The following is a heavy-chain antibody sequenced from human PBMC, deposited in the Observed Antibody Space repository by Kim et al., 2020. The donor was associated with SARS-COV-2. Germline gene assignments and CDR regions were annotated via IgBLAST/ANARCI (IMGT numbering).Heavy chain of an antibody. CDR1: GYTFTSYA. V-gene: IGHV1-3*01. D-gene: IGHD3-10*01. CDR2: INAGNGNT. Sequence: ASVKVSCKASGYTFTSYAMHWVRQAPGQRLEWMGWINAGNGNTKYSQKFQGRVTITRDTSASTAYMELSSLRSEDTAVYYCASAGSGSYYNDGSSSLYLYGMDVWGQGTTVTVSS. CDR3: ASAGSGSYYNDGSSSLYLYGMDV. J-gene: IGHJ6*02.